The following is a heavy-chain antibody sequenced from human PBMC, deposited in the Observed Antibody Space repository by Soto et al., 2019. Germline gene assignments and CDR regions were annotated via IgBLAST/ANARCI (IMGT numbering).Heavy chain of an antibody. Sequence: GGSLRLSCAASGFTFSSYSMNWVRQAPGKGLEWVSSISSSSSYIYYADSVKGRFTISRDNAKNSLYLQMNSLRAEDTAVYYCARDGAIAAAGHGDYYYYYYMDVWGKGTTVTVSS. CDR2: ISSSSSYI. CDR3: ARDGAIAAAGHGDYYYYYYMDV. CDR1: GFTFSSYS. D-gene: IGHD6-13*01. V-gene: IGHV3-21*01. J-gene: IGHJ6*03.